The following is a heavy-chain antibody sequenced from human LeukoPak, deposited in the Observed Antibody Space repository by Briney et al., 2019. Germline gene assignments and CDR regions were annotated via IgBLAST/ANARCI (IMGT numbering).Heavy chain of an antibody. J-gene: IGHJ3*02. CDR1: GDSITSDSGTYS. CDR2: VYTSGRT. D-gene: IGHD3-10*01. Sequence: SQTLSLTCTVSGDSITSDSGTYSWSWIRQPAGKGLEWLGHVYTSGRTNYSPSLKSRVTFSLDTSKNQFSLKLSSVTAADTAVYYCARTLRLWFGEYHAFDIWGQGTMVTVSS. CDR3: ARTLRLWFGEYHAFDI. V-gene: IGHV4-61*09.